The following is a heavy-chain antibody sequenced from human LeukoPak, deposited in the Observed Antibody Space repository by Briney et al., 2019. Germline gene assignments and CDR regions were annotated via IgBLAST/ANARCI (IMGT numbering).Heavy chain of an antibody. Sequence: TSVKVSCKASGYTFTSYGISWVRQAPGQGLEWMGWISAYNGNTNYAQKLQGRVTMTTDTSTSTAYMELRSLRSDDTAVYYCARDNSLLWFGELLFDYWGQGTLVTVSS. CDR2: ISAYNGNT. V-gene: IGHV1-18*01. CDR3: ARDNSLLWFGELLFDY. D-gene: IGHD3-10*01. J-gene: IGHJ4*02. CDR1: GYTFTSYG.